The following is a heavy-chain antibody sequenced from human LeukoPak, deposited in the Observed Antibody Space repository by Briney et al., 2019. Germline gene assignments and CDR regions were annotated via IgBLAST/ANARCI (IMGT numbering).Heavy chain of an antibody. J-gene: IGHJ4*02. V-gene: IGHV3-15*01. Sequence: GGSLRLSCAASGFTFSNAWMSWVRQAPGKGLEWVGRIKSKTDGGTTDFAASVKGRFTISRDDSKNTLYLQMNSLKSEDTAVYYCTTESGYEGLFDYWGQGTLVTVSS. CDR1: GFTFSNAW. CDR3: TTESGYEGLFDY. D-gene: IGHD5-12*01. CDR2: IKSKTDGGTT.